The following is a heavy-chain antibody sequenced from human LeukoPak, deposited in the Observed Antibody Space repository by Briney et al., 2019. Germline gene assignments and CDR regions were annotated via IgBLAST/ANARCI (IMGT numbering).Heavy chain of an antibody. J-gene: IGHJ4*02. V-gene: IGHV4-30-2*01. CDR1: GGSISSGGYS. CDR2: IYHSGST. D-gene: IGHD3-22*01. Sequence: SETLSLTCAVSGGSISSGGYSRRWIRQPPGKGLEWIGYIYHSGSTYYNPSLKSRVTISVDRSKNQFSLKLSSVTAADTAVYYCARRKDQPLRSNYYDSSGYYDYWGQGTLVTVSS. CDR3: ARRKDQPLRSNYYDSSGYYDY.